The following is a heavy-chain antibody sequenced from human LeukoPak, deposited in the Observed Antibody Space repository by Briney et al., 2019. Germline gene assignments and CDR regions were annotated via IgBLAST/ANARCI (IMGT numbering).Heavy chain of an antibody. J-gene: IGHJ6*02. V-gene: IGHV3-7*01. D-gene: IGHD3-16*02. CDR1: GFTFTNYW. CDR2: INADGSVE. Sequence: GGSLRLSCAASGFTFTNYWMAWVRQAPGKGLEWVANINADGSVEYLVDSVQGRSSISRDNAKDQLYLQMNSLRAEDTAVYYCATYRVSHGMDVWGQGTTVTVSS. CDR3: ATYRVSHGMDV.